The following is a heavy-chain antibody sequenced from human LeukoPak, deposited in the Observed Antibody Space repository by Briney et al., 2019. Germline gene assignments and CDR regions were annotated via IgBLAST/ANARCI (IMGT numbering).Heavy chain of an antibody. V-gene: IGHV1-18*01. J-gene: IGHJ4*02. CDR2: ISAYNGNT. CDR3: ARINMVYYFDY. Sequence: ASVTVSCTASGYTFTSYGISWVRQAPGQGLEWMGWISAYNGNTNYAQKLQGRVTMTTDTSTSTAYMELRSLRSDDTAVYYCARINMVYYFDYWGQGTLVTVSS. CDR1: GYTFTSYG. D-gene: IGHD3-10*01.